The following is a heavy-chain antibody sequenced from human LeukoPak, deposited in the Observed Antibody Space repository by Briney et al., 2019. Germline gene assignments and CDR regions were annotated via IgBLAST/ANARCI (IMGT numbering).Heavy chain of an antibody. Sequence: KTSETLSLTCTVSGGSISSSNYYWGWIRQPPGKGLEWIGSIYYSGSTYYNPSLKSRVTISVDTSKNQFSLKLSSVTAADTAVYYCARIDSRSSQNYYYMDVWGKGTTVTISS. CDR2: IYYSGST. CDR3: ARIDSRSSQNYYYMDV. D-gene: IGHD3-22*01. J-gene: IGHJ6*03. CDR1: GGSISSSNYY. V-gene: IGHV4-39*01.